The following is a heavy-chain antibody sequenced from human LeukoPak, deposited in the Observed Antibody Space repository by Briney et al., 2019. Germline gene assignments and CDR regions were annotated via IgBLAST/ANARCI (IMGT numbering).Heavy chain of an antibody. CDR2: IYTSGST. CDR1: GGSISSSNW. D-gene: IGHD3-10*01. V-gene: IGHV4-4*02. CDR3: ARARYYYGSGSSDPIRD. Sequence: SGTLSLTCAVSGGSISSSNWWSWFRQPPGKGLEWIGRIYTSGSTNYNPSLKSRVTISVDTSKNQFSLKLSSVTAADTAVYYCARARYYYGSGSSDPIRDWGQGTLVTVSS. J-gene: IGHJ4*02.